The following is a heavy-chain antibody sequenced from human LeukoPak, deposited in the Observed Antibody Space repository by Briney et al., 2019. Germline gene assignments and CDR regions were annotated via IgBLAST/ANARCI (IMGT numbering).Heavy chain of an antibody. CDR1: GYSFTSYW. J-gene: IGHJ4*02. D-gene: IGHD2/OR15-2a*01. V-gene: IGHV5-51*01. Sequence: GEALKTSCKGPGYSFTSYWIGWVRQMPGKGLGWMGIIYPGDSDTRHSPSFQGQVTISADKSISTAYLQWSSRKASDTAMYCCARAIGNYFDYWGQGTLVTVSS. CDR3: ARAIGNYFDY. CDR2: IYPGDSDT.